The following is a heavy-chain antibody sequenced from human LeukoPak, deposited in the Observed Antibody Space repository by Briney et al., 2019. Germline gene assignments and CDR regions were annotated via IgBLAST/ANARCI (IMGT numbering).Heavy chain of an antibody. V-gene: IGHV3-23*01. Sequence: PGGSLRLSRAASGLTFSNYAMTWVRQAPGKGLVWVSSITAGGGTSYTDSVKGRFTVYRDNSKNTLYLQMNSLRAGDTALYYCAKDPNGDYVGAFDSWGQGTMVTVSS. J-gene: IGHJ3*01. D-gene: IGHD4-17*01. CDR2: ITAGGGT. CDR1: GLTFSNYA. CDR3: AKDPNGDYVGAFDS.